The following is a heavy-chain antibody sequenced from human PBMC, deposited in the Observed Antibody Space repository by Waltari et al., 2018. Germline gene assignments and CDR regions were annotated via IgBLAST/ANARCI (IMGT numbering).Heavy chain of an antibody. Sequence: QVQLVQSGAEVKKPGSSVKVSCKASGGTFSSYAISWVRQAPGQGLEWMGELIPIRGIANDAQKFRGRVTITADKSTSTAYMELSSLRSEDTAVYYCARGDYYYYYMDVWGKGTTVTVSS. V-gene: IGHV1-69*10. CDR3: ARGDYYYYYMDV. J-gene: IGHJ6*03. CDR2: LIPIRGIA. CDR1: GGTFSSYA.